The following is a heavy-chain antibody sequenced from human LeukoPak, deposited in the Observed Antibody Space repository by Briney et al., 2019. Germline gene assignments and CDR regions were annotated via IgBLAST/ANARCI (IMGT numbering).Heavy chain of an antibody. J-gene: IGHJ4*02. CDR2: IIPSGGST. CDR1: GYTFTSYY. V-gene: IGHV1-46*01. D-gene: IGHD1-7*01. CDR3: ARAGNYHNTPFEY. Sequence: ASVKVSCKASGYTFTSYYMHWVRQDPGQGLEWVGIIIPSGGSTSYAQKFQGRVNMTRDTSTSTVYVELSSLRSADTAVYYCARAGNYHNTPFEYGGQGTLVAVSP.